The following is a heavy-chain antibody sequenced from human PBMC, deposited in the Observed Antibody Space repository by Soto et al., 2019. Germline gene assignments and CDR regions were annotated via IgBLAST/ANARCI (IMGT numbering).Heavy chain of an antibody. J-gene: IGHJ6*02. CDR3: ARRSFVVVLAAIRGPGDYYGMDV. CDR1: GGSISSSSYY. D-gene: IGHD2-2*02. CDR2: IYYSGST. V-gene: IGHV4-39*01. Sequence: SETLSLTCTVSGGSISSSSYYWGWIRQPPGKGLEWIGSIYYSGSTYYNPSLKSRVTISVDTSKNQFSLKLSSVTAADTAVYYCARRSFVVVLAAIRGPGDYYGMDVWGQGTTVTVSS.